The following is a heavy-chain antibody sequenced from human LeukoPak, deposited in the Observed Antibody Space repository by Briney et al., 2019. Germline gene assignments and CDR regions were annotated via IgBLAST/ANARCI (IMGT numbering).Heavy chain of an antibody. Sequence: PGGSLRLSCAASGFTFSSYGMHWVRQAPGKGLEGVAVISYDGSNKYYAVSVKGRFTISRDNSKDTLYLQMNSLRAEDTAVYYCAKGGTPIQLWHYFDYWGQGTLVTVSS. CDR3: AKGGTPIQLWHYFDY. J-gene: IGHJ4*02. CDR2: ISYDGSNK. D-gene: IGHD5-18*01. V-gene: IGHV3-30*18. CDR1: GFTFSSYG.